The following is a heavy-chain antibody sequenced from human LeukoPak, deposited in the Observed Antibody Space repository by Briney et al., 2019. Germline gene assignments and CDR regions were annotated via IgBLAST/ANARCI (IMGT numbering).Heavy chain of an antibody. V-gene: IGHV4-59*01. CDR2: IYYSGTT. D-gene: IGHD6-6*01. Sequence: SETLSLTCTISDGSITTYYWSWIRQTPGKGLEWIVYIYYSGTTDYNPALKSRVTLSVDTSKNQFSLTLTSVTAADTAMYYCATATIGSSSSYYFRYWGRGTLVTVSS. CDR1: DGSITTYY. J-gene: IGHJ4*02. CDR3: ATATIGSSSSYYFRY.